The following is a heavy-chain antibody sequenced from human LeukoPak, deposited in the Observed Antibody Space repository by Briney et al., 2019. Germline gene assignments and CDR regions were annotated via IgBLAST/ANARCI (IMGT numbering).Heavy chain of an antibody. J-gene: IGHJ4*02. D-gene: IGHD4-17*01. CDR3: AREDDYGDFDY. CDR1: GFTVSSNY. V-gene: IGHV3-66*01. CDR2: IYSGGST. Sequence: GGSLRLSCAASGFTVSSNYMRWVRQAPGKGLEWVSVIYSGGSTDYADSVKGRFTISRDNAKNSLYLQVNSLRADDTAVYYCAREDDYGDFDYWGQGTLVTVSS.